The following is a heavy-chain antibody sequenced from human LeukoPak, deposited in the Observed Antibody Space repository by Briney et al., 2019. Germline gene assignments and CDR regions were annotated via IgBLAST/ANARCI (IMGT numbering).Heavy chain of an antibody. Sequence: GASVKVSCKASGYTFTSYGISWVRQAPGQGLEWMGWISAYNGYTNYAQKLQGRVTMTTDTSTSTAYMELRSLRSDDTAVYSCARGTAVAGVYYFDYWGQGTLVTVSS. CDR2: ISAYNGYT. D-gene: IGHD6-19*01. V-gene: IGHV1-18*01. CDR1: GYTFTSYG. CDR3: ARGTAVAGVYYFDY. J-gene: IGHJ4*02.